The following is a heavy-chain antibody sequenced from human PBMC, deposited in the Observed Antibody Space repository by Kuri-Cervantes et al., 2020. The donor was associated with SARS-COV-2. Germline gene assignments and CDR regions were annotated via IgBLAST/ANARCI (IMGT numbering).Heavy chain of an antibody. D-gene: IGHD3/OR15-3a*01. J-gene: IGHJ4*02. CDR3: SGRVAFSSVDY. Sequence: GSLRPSCTVSGDSITNYYLTWIRQPPGKGLEWIGYVSYNGATAYNPSLKSRVTMSLDTSKIQFSLRLSSVTAADTAVYYCSGRVAFSSVDYWGQGTLVTSSS. V-gene: IGHV4-59*01. CDR1: GDSITNYY. CDR2: VSYNGAT.